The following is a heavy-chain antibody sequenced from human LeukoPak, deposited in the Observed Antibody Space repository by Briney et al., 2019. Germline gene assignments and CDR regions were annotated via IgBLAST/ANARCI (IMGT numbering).Heavy chain of an antibody. J-gene: IGHJ4*02. CDR2: VYYSGLT. D-gene: IGHD3-10*01. CDR3: AREPIWFRELVFDY. Sequence: PSETLSLTCTVSGGSVSSGSHYWSWIRQPPGKGLEWIGYVYYSGLTHYSPSLKSRVSISLDTPKNQFSLKLSSVTAADTAVYYCAREPIWFRELVFDYWGQGTLVTVSS. CDR1: GGSVSSGSHY. V-gene: IGHV4-61*01.